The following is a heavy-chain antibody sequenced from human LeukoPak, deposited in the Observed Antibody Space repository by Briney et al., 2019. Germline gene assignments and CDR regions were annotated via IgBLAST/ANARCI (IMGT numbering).Heavy chain of an antibody. J-gene: IGHJ5*02. CDR2: INPNSGGT. Sequence: ASVKVSCKASGYTFTGYYMYWVRQAPGQGLEWMGWINPNSGGTNYAQKFQGRVTMTRDTSISTAYMELSRLRSDDTAVCYCARDLVGYCSSTSCSPRPQNWFDPWGQGTLVTVSS. CDR1: GYTFTGYY. V-gene: IGHV1-2*02. D-gene: IGHD2-2*01. CDR3: ARDLVGYCSSTSCSPRPQNWFDP.